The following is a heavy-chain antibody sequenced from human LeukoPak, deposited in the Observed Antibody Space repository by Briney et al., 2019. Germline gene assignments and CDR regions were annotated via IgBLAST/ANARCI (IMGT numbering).Heavy chain of an antibody. CDR2: IRYDGSNK. CDR1: GFTFSSYG. CDR3: AKRWGGYSSSYDAFDI. Sequence: PGGSLRLSCAASGFTFSSYGMHWVRQAPGKGLEWVAFIRYDGSNKYYADSVKGRFTISRDNSKNTLYLRMNSLRAEDTAVYYCAKRWGGYSSSYDAFDIWGQGTMVTVSS. J-gene: IGHJ3*02. D-gene: IGHD6-13*01. V-gene: IGHV3-30*02.